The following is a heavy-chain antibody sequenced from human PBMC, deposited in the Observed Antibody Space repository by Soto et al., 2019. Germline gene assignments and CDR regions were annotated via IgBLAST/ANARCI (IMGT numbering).Heavy chain of an antibody. Sequence: QVQLQESGPGLVQPSQTLSLTCTVSGGSLSSGGYFWSWIRQPPGKGLEWIGHIYNIGTTYSNPSLQSQXTXSXXTSKNPFPLKLSSVTAADTAVYYCARGPSSDKVDYWGQGTLVTVSS. J-gene: IGHJ4*02. CDR2: IYNIGTT. V-gene: IGHV4-30-4*01. D-gene: IGHD3-10*01. CDR1: GGSLSSGGYF. CDR3: ARGPSSDKVDY.